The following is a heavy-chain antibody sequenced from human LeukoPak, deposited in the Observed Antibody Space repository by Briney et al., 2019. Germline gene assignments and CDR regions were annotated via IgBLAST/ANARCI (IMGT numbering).Heavy chain of an antibody. CDR2: IIPIFGTA. V-gene: IGHV1-69*13. J-gene: IGHJ4*02. CDR3: ATYTAMVTGTFDY. D-gene: IGHD5-18*01. CDR1: GGTFSSYA. Sequence: SVKVSCKASGGTFSSYAISWVRQAPGHGLEWMGGIIPIFGTANYAQKFQGRVTITPDESTSTAYMELSSLRSEDTAVYYCATYTAMVTGTFDYWGQGTLVTVSS.